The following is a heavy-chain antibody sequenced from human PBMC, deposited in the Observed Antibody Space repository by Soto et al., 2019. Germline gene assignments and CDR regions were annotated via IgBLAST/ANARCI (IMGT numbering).Heavy chain of an antibody. V-gene: IGHV3-30-3*01. Sequence: GGSLRLSCAASGFTFSSYAMHWVRQAPGKGLEWVAVISYDGSNKYYADSVKGRFTISRDNSKNTLYLQMNSLRAEDTAVYYCAREAEIQLWLLGASCTYFDYWGQGTLVTVSS. D-gene: IGHD5-18*01. CDR2: ISYDGSNK. CDR1: GFTFSSYA. CDR3: AREAEIQLWLLGASCTYFDY. J-gene: IGHJ4*02.